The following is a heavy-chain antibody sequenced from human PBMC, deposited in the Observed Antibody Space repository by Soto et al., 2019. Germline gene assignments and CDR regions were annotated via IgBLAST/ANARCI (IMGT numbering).Heavy chain of an antibody. D-gene: IGHD3-3*01. CDR2: IYYSGST. CDR1: GGSISSYY. V-gene: IGHV4-59*01. Sequence: ETLSLTCTVSGGSISSYYWSWIRQPPGKGLEWIGYIYYSGSTNYNPSLKSRVTISVDTSKNQFSLKLSSVTAADTAVYYCARAAYYDFWSGSTQGAFDIWGQGTMVTVSS. J-gene: IGHJ3*02. CDR3: ARAAYYDFWSGSTQGAFDI.